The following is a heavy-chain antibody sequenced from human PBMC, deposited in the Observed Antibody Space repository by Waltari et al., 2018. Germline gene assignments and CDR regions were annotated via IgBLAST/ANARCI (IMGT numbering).Heavy chain of an antibody. CDR2: FDPEDGET. D-gene: IGHD3-16*01. V-gene: IGHV1-24*01. CDR3: ATLRSGRYDWNAFDI. Sequence: QVQLVQSGAEVTKPGASVKVSCKVSGNTLTAFSMHWVRQAPGKGLEWMGGFDPEDGETIYAQKFQGRVTMTEDTSTDTAYMELSSLRSEDTAVYYCATLRSGRYDWNAFDIWGQGTMVTVSS. J-gene: IGHJ3*02. CDR1: GNTLTAFS.